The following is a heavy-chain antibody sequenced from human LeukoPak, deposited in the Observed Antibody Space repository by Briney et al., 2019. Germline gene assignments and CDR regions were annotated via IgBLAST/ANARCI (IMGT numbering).Heavy chain of an antibody. V-gene: IGHV3-23*01. Sequence: GGSLRLSCAASGFTFSSYGMAWVRQAPGKGLEWVSAISGSGGSTYYADSVKGRFTISRDNSKNTLYLQMNSLRAEDTAVYYCAKARYCDSSGPFDYWGQGTLVTVSS. CDR1: GFTFSSYG. D-gene: IGHD3-22*01. CDR3: AKARYCDSSGPFDY. J-gene: IGHJ4*02. CDR2: ISGSGGST.